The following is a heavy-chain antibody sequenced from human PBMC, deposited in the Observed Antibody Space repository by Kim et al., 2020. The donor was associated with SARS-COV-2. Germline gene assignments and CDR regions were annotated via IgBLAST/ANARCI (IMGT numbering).Heavy chain of an antibody. J-gene: IGHJ5*02. CDR3: ARDQEQQLGSDP. V-gene: IGHV4-59*01. D-gene: IGHD6-13*01. Sequence: NYTPSLKGRVPISVDTSKNQFSLKLSSVTAADTAVYYCARDQEQQLGSDPWGQGTLVTVSS.